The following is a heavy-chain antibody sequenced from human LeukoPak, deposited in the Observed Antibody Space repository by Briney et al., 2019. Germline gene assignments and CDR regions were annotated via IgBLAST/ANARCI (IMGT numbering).Heavy chain of an antibody. CDR3: ASRASYCTNGVCGDSDY. CDR2: INHSGST. Sequence: PSETLSLTCTVSGDSLSTSNSYWGWVRQPPGTGLEWVGEINHSGSTNYNPSLKSRVTISVDTSKNQFSLKLSSVTAADTAVYYCASRASYCTNGVCGDSDYWGQGTLVTVSS. D-gene: IGHD2-8*01. J-gene: IGHJ4*02. CDR1: GDSLSTSNSY. V-gene: IGHV4-39*07.